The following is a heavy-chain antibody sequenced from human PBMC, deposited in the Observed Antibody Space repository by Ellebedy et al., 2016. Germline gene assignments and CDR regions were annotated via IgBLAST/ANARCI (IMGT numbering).Heavy chain of an antibody. J-gene: IGHJ5*02. D-gene: IGHD1-7*01. CDR1: AVSISNNNW. V-gene: IGHV4-4*02. CDR3: ARERSRRELDL. Sequence: GSLRLSCTVSAVSISNNNWWSWVRQSPGKGLEWIGEINHSGISYYNPSLKSRVTMSLDKSRNQYSLRLSSVTAADTAVYYCARERSRRELDLWGQGTLVTVSS. CDR2: INHSGIS.